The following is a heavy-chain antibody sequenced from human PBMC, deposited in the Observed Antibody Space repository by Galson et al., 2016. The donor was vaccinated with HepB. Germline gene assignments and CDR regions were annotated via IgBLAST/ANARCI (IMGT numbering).Heavy chain of an antibody. D-gene: IGHD2-8*02. V-gene: IGHV1-69*13. J-gene: IGHJ4*02. CDR3: AREPLIVLVVGSYYFGS. Sequence: SVKVSCKAAGGTFSNYAISWVRQAPGQGLEWMGGIMPLFGAANSAQKFQDRVTITADSTSTVYMELSSLTSEDTAVYYCAREPLIVLVVGSYYFGSWGQGTRVTVSS. CDR2: IMPLFGAA. CDR1: GGTFSNYA.